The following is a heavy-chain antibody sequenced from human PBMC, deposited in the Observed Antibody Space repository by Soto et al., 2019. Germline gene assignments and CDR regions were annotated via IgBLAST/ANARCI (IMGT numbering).Heavy chain of an antibody. Sequence: QVQLVQSGAEVKKPGASVKVSCKASGCTFTSYDINWVRQATGQGLEWMGWMNPNSGNTAYAQKFQGRVTMTRNTSISTAYMELSSLRSEDTAVYYCARERTGPNYFDYLGQGTLVTVSS. CDR2: MNPNSGNT. D-gene: IGHD1-7*01. CDR1: GCTFTSYD. CDR3: ARERTGPNYFDY. V-gene: IGHV1-8*01. J-gene: IGHJ4*02.